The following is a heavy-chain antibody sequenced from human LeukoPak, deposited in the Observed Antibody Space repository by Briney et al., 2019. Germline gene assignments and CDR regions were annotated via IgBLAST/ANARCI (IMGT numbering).Heavy chain of an antibody. CDR2: LNSDGSGT. J-gene: IGHJ3*02. Sequence: GGSLRLSCVASGFTFSRYKMHWVRQGPGKGLMWVSRLNSDGSGTTYADSVKGRSTISRDNAKNTLYLQMNSLRAEDTAVYYCARAKYYYGSGSYYDAFDIWGQGTMVTVSS. V-gene: IGHV3-74*01. CDR3: ARAKYYYGSGSYYDAFDI. D-gene: IGHD3-10*01. CDR1: GFTFSRYK.